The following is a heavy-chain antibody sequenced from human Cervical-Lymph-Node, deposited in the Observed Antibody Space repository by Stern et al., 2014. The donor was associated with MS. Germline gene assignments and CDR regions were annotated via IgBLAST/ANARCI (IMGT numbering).Heavy chain of an antibody. CDR1: GFTFKNYA. J-gene: IGHJ3*02. V-gene: IGHV3-30*18. Sequence: VQLVESGGGVVQPGRSLRLSCTASGFTFKNYAMHWVRQAPGKGLEWVAVIVYDGSQQYYLDSVKGRFTISGDNSKNTLYLQMNSLRAEDTAVYYCAKDGGGNCCDAFHIWGQGTTVTVSS. D-gene: IGHD4-23*01. CDR3: AKDGGGNCCDAFHI. CDR2: IVYDGSQQ.